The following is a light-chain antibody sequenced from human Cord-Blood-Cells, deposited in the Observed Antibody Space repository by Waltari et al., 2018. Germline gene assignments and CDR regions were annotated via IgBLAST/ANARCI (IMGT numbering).Light chain of an antibody. CDR3: QQRSNWPGLT. V-gene: IGKV3-11*01. CDR1: QSVSSY. J-gene: IGKJ4*01. Sequence: EIVLTQSPATLSLSPGERATLSCMANQSVSSYLAWYQQKPGQAPRLLIYDASNRATGIPARFSGSGSGTDFTLTISSLEPEDFAVYYCQQRSNWPGLTFGGGTKVEIK. CDR2: DAS.